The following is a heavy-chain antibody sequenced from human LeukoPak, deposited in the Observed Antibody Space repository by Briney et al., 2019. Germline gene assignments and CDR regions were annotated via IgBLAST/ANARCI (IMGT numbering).Heavy chain of an antibody. J-gene: IGHJ4*02. Sequence: GGSLRLSCEVSGFTFSSYAMHWVRQAPGKGLEGVGVISAEGSEKYNADSVKGRFTISRDNSKNTLYLQMNSLRAEDTAVFYCAKAVHSSSSWQIDYWGQGTLVTVSS. CDR2: ISAEGSEK. V-gene: IGHV3-30*18. CDR3: AKAVHSSSSWQIDY. CDR1: GFTFSSYA. D-gene: IGHD6-6*01.